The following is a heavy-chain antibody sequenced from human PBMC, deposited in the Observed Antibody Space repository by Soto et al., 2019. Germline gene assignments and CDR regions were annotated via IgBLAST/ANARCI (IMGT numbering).Heavy chain of an antibody. CDR1: GYTFTSYA. CDR3: ASGGLRAARQISNYYGMDV. V-gene: IGHV1-3*01. D-gene: IGHD6-6*01. J-gene: IGHJ6*02. Sequence: ASVKVSCKASGYTFTSYAMHWVRQAPGQRLEWMGWINAGNGNTKYSQKFQGRVTITRDTSASTAYMELSSLRSEDTAVYYCASGGLRAARQISNYYGMDVWGQGTTVTVSS. CDR2: INAGNGNT.